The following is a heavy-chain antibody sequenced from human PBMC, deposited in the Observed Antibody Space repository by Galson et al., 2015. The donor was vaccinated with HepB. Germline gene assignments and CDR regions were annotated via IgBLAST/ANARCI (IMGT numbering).Heavy chain of an antibody. CDR2: ISYDVNHK. D-gene: IGHD3-3*01. CDR1: GFTFSSYA. CDR3: ARERPITILDAFDI. V-gene: IGHV3-30-3*01. Sequence: SLRLSCTASGFTFSSYAMHWVRQAPGKGLEWVAIISYDVNHKYYVDYVQGRVTISRDNSKNTLYLQMNRLRADDTAVYYCARERPITILDAFDIWGQGTMVTVSS. J-gene: IGHJ3*02.